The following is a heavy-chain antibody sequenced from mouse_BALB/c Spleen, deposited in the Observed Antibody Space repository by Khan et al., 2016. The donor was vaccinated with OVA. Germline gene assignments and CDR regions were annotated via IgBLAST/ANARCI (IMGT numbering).Heavy chain of an antibody. V-gene: IGHV1S56*01. CDR1: GSTFTSYY. D-gene: IGHD2-14*01. Sequence: QVRLQQSGPELVKPGASVRISCKASGSTFTSYYIHWVKQRPGQGLEWIGWIYPGNVNTTYNENFKGKATLTSDKSSSTAYLLLSSLTSEDSAVSFCTSAEYYRTYALDYWGQGTSVTVSA. CDR3: TSAEYYRTYALDY. CDR2: IYPGNVNT. J-gene: IGHJ4*01.